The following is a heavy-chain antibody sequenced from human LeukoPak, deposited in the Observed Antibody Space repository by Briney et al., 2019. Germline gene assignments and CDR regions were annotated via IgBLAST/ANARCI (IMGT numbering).Heavy chain of an antibody. D-gene: IGHD3-22*01. CDR3: ARPHGFNDSSGYYHRRGGPTAKSHLYY. CDR1: GFTFTSYT. V-gene: IGHV3-21*01. Sequence: GGSLRLSCAASGFTFTSYTMNWVRQAPGKGLEWVSSISSSSNYIYYADSVKGRFTISRDNAKNSLYLQMNSLRAEDTAVYHCARPHGFNDSSGYYHRRGGPTAKSHLYYWGQGTLVTVSS. CDR2: ISSSSNYI. J-gene: IGHJ4*02.